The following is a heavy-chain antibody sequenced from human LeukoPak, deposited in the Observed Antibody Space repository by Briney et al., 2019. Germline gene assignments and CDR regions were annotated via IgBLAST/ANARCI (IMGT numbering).Heavy chain of an antibody. CDR2: ISGSGGST. D-gene: IGHD3-3*01. J-gene: IGHJ4*02. Sequence: GGSLRLSCVGSGFTFSSYAMSWVRQAPGKGLEWVSAISGSGGSTYYADSVKGRFTISRDNSKNTLYLQMNSLRAEDTAVYYCAKDKGLAIFGVGDYWGQGTLVTVSS. CDR1: GFTFSSYA. V-gene: IGHV3-23*01. CDR3: AKDKGLAIFGVGDY.